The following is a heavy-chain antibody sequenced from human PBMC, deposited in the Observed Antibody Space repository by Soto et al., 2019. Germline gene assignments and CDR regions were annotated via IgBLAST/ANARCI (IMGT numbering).Heavy chain of an antibody. V-gene: IGHV3-7*01. D-gene: IGHD2-8*01. Sequence: EVQLVESGGGLVQPGGSLRLSCAASGFTFSTYWMSWVRQAPGKGLEWVANIKQDGSAKYYVDSVKGRFTISRDNAKNSLSLQMNSLRAEDTAVYYCARGIGVRSLYFENWGQGTLVPVSS. J-gene: IGHJ4*02. CDR1: GFTFSTYW. CDR3: ARGIGVRSLYFEN. CDR2: IKQDGSAK.